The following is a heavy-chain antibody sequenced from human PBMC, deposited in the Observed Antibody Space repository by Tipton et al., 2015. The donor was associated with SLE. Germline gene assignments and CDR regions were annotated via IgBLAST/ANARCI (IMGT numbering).Heavy chain of an antibody. J-gene: IGHJ5*02. Sequence: LRLSCAVSGYSINSGYYWGWIRQPPGKGLEWIGSIYHGGNTYYNPSLKSRVTVSVDTSKNQISLKLTFVTAADTAVYYCARQGAYYDVRNESKNRNWFDPWGQGTLVTVSS. CDR1: GYSINSGYY. V-gene: IGHV4-38-2*01. CDR3: ARQGAYYDVRNESKNRNWFDP. D-gene: IGHD3-3*01. CDR2: IYHGGNT.